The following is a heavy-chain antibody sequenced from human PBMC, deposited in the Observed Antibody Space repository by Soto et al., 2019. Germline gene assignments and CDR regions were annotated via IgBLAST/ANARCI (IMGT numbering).Heavy chain of an antibody. CDR2: IYSGGST. CDR3: ARGYSSSWYVGLGY. V-gene: IGHV3-53*01. D-gene: IGHD6-13*01. CDR1: GFTVSSNY. J-gene: IGHJ4*02. Sequence: EVQLVESGGGLIQPGGSLRVSCAASGFTVSSNYMSWVRQAPGKGLEWVSLIYSGGSTYYADSVKGRFTISRDNSKNTRYLQMSSLRAEDTAVYYCARGYSSSWYVGLGYWGQGTLVTVSS.